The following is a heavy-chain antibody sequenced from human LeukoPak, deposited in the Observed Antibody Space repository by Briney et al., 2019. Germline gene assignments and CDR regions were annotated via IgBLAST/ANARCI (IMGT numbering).Heavy chain of an antibody. CDR3: AKSGYSSSWSNAAVYNWFDP. Sequence: GGSLRLSCAASGFTFSDYYMSWIRQAPGKGLEWVSYISSSGSTIYYADSVKGRFTISRDNSKNTLYLQMNSLRAEDTAVYYCAKSGYSSSWSNAAVYNWFDPWGRGTLVTVSS. J-gene: IGHJ5*02. V-gene: IGHV3-11*01. CDR1: GFTFSDYY. D-gene: IGHD6-13*01. CDR2: ISSSGSTI.